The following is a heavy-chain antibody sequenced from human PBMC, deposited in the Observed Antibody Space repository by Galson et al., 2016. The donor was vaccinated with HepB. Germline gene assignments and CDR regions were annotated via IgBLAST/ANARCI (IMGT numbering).Heavy chain of an antibody. CDR2: IWYDGGNK. CDR3: ARDEAFYSYYYYMDV. D-gene: IGHD4-11*01. V-gene: IGHV3-33*01. Sequence: SLRLSCAASGFTFSTYGMHWVRQAPGKGLEWVAVIWYDGGNKYYEDSVKGRFTISRDNSNNAVYLQMNSLRAEDTAVYYCARDEAFYSYYYYMDVWGKGTTVTVSS. J-gene: IGHJ6*03. CDR1: GFTFSTYG.